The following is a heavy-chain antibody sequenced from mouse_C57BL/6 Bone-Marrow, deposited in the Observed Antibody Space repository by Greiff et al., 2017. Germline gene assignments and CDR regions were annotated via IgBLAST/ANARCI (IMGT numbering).Heavy chain of an antibody. CDR3: ARVYYGNYDY. Sequence: VQLQQSGAELARPGASVTMSCKASGYTFTSYTMHWVKQRPGQGLEWIGYINPSSGYTKYNQKFKDKATLTADKSSSTAYMQLSSLTSEDSAVYYSARVYYGNYDYWGQGTTLTVSS. D-gene: IGHD2-1*01. CDR1: GYTFTSYT. V-gene: IGHV1-4*01. CDR2: INPSSGYT. J-gene: IGHJ2*01.